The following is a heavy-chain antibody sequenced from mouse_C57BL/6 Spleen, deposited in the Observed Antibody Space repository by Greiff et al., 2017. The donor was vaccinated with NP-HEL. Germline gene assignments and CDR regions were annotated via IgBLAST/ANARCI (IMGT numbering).Heavy chain of an antibody. CDR2: IDPETGGT. V-gene: IGHV1-15*01. J-gene: IGHJ4*01. D-gene: IGHD1-1*01. Sequence: QVQLQQSGAELVRPGASVTLSCKASGYTFTDYEMHWVKQTPVHGLEWIGAIDPETGGTAYNQKFKGKAILTADKSSSTAYMELRSLTSEDSAVYYCTRTTTVVNYAMDYWGQGTSVTVSS. CDR1: GYTFTDYE. CDR3: TRTTTVVNYAMDY.